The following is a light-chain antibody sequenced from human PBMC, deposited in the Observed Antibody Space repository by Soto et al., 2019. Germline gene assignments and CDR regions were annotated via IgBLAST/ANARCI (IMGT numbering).Light chain of an antibody. J-gene: IGLJ2*01. CDR1: PSDIGAYNY. V-gene: IGLV2-14*03. CDR2: DVT. CDR3: GAYTITSPLMI. Sequence: QSALTQPASVSGSPGQSITISCSGTPSDIGAYNYVSWYQHLPGKAPEVIIYDVTNRPSGVSSRFSGYKSGTTASLTISGLQAEDEANYYCGAYTITSPLMIFGGGTKLTVL.